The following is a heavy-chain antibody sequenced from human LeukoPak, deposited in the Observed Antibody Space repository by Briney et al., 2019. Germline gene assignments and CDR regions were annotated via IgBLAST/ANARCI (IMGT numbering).Heavy chain of an antibody. CDR1: GFTVSSNY. V-gene: IGHV3-66*01. D-gene: IGHD2-2*01. J-gene: IGHJ4*02. CDR3: ARVLAPAKDY. CDR2: IYSGGST. Sequence: PGGSLRPSCAASGFTVSSNYMSWVRQAPGKGLEWVSVIYSGGSTYYADSVKGRFTISRDNSKNTLYLQMNSLRAEDTAVYYCARVLAPAKDYWGQGTLATVSS.